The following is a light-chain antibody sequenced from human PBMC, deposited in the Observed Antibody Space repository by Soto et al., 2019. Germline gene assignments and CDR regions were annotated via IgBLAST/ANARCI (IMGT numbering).Light chain of an antibody. CDR2: KVS. CDR3: MQATPSPWT. CDR1: QSLVHNDGNTY. V-gene: IGKV2-24*01. Sequence: DIVMTQTPLSSPVTLGQAASISCRSSQSLVHNDGNTYLSWFQQRPGQTPRLLIYKVSDRFSGVPDRFSGSGAGTDFTLSISRVEAEDGDVYYCMQATPSPWTFGQVTNVEI. J-gene: IGKJ1*01.